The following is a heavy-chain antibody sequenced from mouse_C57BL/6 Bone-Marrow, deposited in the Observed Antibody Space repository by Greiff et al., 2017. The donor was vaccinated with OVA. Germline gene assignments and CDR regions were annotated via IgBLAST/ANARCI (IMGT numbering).Heavy chain of an antibody. Sequence: EVKVVESGGGLVQSGRSLRLSCATSGFTFSDFYMEWVRQAPGKGLEWIAASRNKANDYTTEYSASVKGRFIVSRDTSQSILYLQMNALRAEDTAIYYCARGPDGYHWYFDVWGTGTTVTVSS. D-gene: IGHD2-3*01. CDR1: GFTFSDFY. J-gene: IGHJ1*03. V-gene: IGHV7-1*01. CDR3: ARGPDGYHWYFDV. CDR2: SRNKANDYTT.